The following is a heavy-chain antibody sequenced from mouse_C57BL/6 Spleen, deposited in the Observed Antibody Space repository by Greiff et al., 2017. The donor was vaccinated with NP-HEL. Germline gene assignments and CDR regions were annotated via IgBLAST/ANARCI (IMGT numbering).Heavy chain of an antibody. CDR1: GYTFTSYG. D-gene: IGHD1-1*01. CDR2: IYPRSGNT. CDR3: ARRRDGSSYDDY. Sequence: QVHVKQSGAELARPGASVKLSCKASGYTFTSYGISWVKQRTGQGLEWIGEIYPRSGNTYYNEKFKGKATLTADKSSSTAYMEIRSLTSEDSAVYFCARRRDGSSYDDYWGQGTTLTVSS. V-gene: IGHV1-81*01. J-gene: IGHJ2*01.